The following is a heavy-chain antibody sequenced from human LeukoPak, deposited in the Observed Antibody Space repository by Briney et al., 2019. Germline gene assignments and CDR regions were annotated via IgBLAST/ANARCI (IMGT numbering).Heavy chain of an antibody. CDR1: GFTFSNYA. J-gene: IGHJ4*02. Sequence: PGGSLRLSCAASGFTFSNYAMSWVRQAPGKGLEWVSTISGSAGSTYYADSVKGRFTISRDNSKNTLYLQMNSLRAEDTAVYYCAKDLELNWGSSDLKTGVFDYWGQGTLVTVSS. D-gene: IGHD7-27*01. CDR3: AKDLELNWGSSDLKTGVFDY. V-gene: IGHV3-23*01. CDR2: ISGSAGST.